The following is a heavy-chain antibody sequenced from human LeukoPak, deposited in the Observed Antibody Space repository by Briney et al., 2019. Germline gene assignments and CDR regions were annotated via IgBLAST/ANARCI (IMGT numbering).Heavy chain of an antibody. Sequence: ASVKVSCKASGYTFTSYDINWVRQATGQGLEWMGWMNSNSGNTGYAQKFQGRVTMTRNTSISTAYMELSSLRSEDTAVYYCARGKAYYDFWSGYYTGIGTNWFDPWGQGTLVTVSS. D-gene: IGHD3-3*01. V-gene: IGHV1-8*01. CDR1: GYTFTSYD. J-gene: IGHJ5*02. CDR2: MNSNSGNT. CDR3: ARGKAYYDFWSGYYTGIGTNWFDP.